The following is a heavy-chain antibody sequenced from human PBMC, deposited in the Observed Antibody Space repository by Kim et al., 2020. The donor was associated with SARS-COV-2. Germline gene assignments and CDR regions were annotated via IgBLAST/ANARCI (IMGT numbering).Heavy chain of an antibody. Sequence: SETLSLTCTVSGGSISSYYWSWIRQPPGKGLEWIGYIYYSGSTNYNPSLKSRVTISVDTSKNQFSLKLSSVTAADTAVYYCARTLHYYGSGSQFDYWGQGTLVTVSS. CDR2: IYYSGST. J-gene: IGHJ4*02. CDR3: ARTLHYYGSGSQFDY. D-gene: IGHD3-10*01. CDR1: GGSISSYY. V-gene: IGHV4-59*01.